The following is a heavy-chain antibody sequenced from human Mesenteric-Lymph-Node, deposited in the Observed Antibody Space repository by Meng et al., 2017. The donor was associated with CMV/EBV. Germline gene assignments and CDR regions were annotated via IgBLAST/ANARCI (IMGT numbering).Heavy chain of an antibody. J-gene: IGHJ4*02. CDR2: ISGSGAGT. V-gene: IGHV3-23*01. D-gene: IGHD6-13*01. CDR3: ASHYISSSWNYFDY. CDR1: GFPFNSYI. Sequence: GGSLRLSCAASGFPFNSYIMNWVRQAPGKGLEWVSAISGSGAGTYYSDSVKGRFTISRDSSKNSLHLHMNNLRAEDTAVYYCASHYISSSWNYFDYWGQGTLVTVSS.